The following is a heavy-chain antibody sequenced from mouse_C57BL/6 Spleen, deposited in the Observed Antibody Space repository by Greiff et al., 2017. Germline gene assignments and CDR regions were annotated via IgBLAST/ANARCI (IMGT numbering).Heavy chain of an antibody. J-gene: IGHJ4*01. Sequence: EVQLVESGGGLVQPGGSLSLSCAASGFTFTDYYMSWVRQPPGKALEWLGFIRNKANGYTTEYSASVKGRFTISRDNSQSILYLQMKALRAEDSATYYCARYRFYYAMDYWGQGTSVTVSS. V-gene: IGHV7-3*01. CDR3: ARYRFYYAMDY. CDR2: IRNKANGYTT. CDR1: GFTFTDYY.